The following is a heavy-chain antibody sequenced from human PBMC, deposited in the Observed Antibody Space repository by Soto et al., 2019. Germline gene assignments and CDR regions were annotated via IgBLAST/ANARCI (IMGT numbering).Heavy chain of an antibody. J-gene: IGHJ6*02. CDR1: GYTFTSYY. D-gene: IGHD5-12*01. CDR3: ARVRSYSGYDFLYYYGMDV. V-gene: IGHV1-46*01. CDR2: INPSGGST. Sequence: QVQLVQSGAEVKKPGASVKVSCKASGYTFTSYYMHWVRQAPGQGLEWMGIINPSGGSTSYAQKFQGRDTMTRDTSTSTVYMELSSLRSEDTAVYYCARVRSYSGYDFLYYYGMDVWGQGTTVTVFS.